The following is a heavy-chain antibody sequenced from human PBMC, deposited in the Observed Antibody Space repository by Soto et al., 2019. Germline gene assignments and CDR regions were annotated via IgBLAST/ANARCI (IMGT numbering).Heavy chain of an antibody. J-gene: IGHJ4*02. CDR3: ARFRSERPFDY. D-gene: IGHD2-21*01. Sequence: EVQLLESGGGLVQPGGSLRLSCAASGFTFSSYAMSWVRQAPGKGLEWVSAISGSGGSTYYADSVKGRFTISRDNSKNTLSLQMNSLRPEDTAVYYCARFRSERPFDYWGQGTLVTVSS. CDR2: ISGSGGST. CDR1: GFTFSSYA. V-gene: IGHV3-23*01.